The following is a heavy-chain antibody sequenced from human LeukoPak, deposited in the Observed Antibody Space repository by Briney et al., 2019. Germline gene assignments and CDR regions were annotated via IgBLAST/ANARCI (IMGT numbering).Heavy chain of an antibody. Sequence: SETLSLTCAVYGGSFSGYYRSWIRQPPGKGLEWIGEINHSGSTNYNPSLRSRVELSVDTSKRQFSLILTSVTAADTGIYYCARAGNVLVVTQKKKKPFDYWGQGTVVTVSS. D-gene: IGHD3-22*01. J-gene: IGHJ4*02. V-gene: IGHV4-34*01. CDR2: INHSGST. CDR1: GGSFSGYY. CDR3: ARAGNVLVVTQKKKKPFDY.